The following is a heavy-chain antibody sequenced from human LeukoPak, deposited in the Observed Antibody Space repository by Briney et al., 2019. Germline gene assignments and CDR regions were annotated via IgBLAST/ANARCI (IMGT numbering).Heavy chain of an antibody. CDR3: ARGYYYMDV. CDR2: INHSGST. Sequence: GSLRLSCAASGFTFSSYGMHWVRQAPGKGREWIGEINHSGSTNYNPSLKSRVTISVDTSKNQFSLKLSSVTAADTAVYYCARGYYYMDVWGKGTTVTVSS. V-gene: IGHV4-34*01. J-gene: IGHJ6*03. CDR1: GFTFSSYG.